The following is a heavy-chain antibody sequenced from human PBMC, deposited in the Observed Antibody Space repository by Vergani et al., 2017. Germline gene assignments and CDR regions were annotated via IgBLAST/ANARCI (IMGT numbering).Heavy chain of an antibody. J-gene: IGHJ4*02. CDR3: TTEVGENYDLAYYFDY. V-gene: IGHV3-33*01. Sequence: QVQLVESGGGVVQPGRSLRLSCAASGFTFSSYGMNWVRQAPGKGLEWVAVIWYDGSNKYYADSVKGRFTISRDNSKNTLYLQMNSLKTEDTAVYYCTTEVGENYDLAYYFDYWGQGTLVTVSS. CDR1: GFTFSSYG. CDR2: IWYDGSNK. D-gene: IGHD3-3*01.